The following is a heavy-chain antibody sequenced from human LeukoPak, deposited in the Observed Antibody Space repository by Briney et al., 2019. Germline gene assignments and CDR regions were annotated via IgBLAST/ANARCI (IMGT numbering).Heavy chain of an antibody. CDR3: TTWYHGVAGKDY. V-gene: IGHV3-15*01. CDR2: IKTKTDGGTT. CDR1: GSTLSNAW. J-gene: IGHJ4*02. Sequence: PGGSLRLSCGASGSTLSNAWMRWVRQAPGKGLEWVGQIKTKTDGGTTDYAAPVKGRFTISRDDSKNTLYLQMNSLKTEDTAVYYCTTWYHGVAGKDYWGQGTLVTVAS. D-gene: IGHD6-19*01.